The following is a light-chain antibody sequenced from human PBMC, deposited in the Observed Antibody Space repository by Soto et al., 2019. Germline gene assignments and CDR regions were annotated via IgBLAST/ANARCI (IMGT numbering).Light chain of an antibody. CDR2: GAS. V-gene: IGKV3-15*01. CDR1: QRVDNK. CDR3: QQYNNWPPSIT. Sequence: EILMTRSQATRLVSPGERATFSCRASQRVDNKLAWYQKKPGQAPRLLIHGASTRATGIPARFSGSGSGTDFTLTINSLQSEDFAVYYCQQYNNWPPSITFGQGTRLETK. J-gene: IGKJ5*01.